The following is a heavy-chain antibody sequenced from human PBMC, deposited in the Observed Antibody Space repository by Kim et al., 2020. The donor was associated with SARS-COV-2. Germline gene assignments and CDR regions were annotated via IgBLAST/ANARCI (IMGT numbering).Heavy chain of an antibody. D-gene: IGHD2-21*02. J-gene: IGHJ6*03. CDR2: INHSGST. V-gene: IGHV4-34*01. CDR3: ARGGKYGGNSFSKVGDYYYYRDV. Sequence: SETLSLTCAVYGGSFSGYYWSWIRQPPGKGLEWIGEINHSGSTNYNPYLKSRVTISVDTSKNQFSLKLSSVTAADTAVYYCARGGKYGGNSFSKVGDYYYYRDVGGKGATVTVSS. CDR1: GGSFSGYY.